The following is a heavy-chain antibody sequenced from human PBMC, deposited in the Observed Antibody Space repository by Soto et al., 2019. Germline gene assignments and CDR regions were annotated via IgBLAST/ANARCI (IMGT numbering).Heavy chain of an antibody. CDR2: IYYSGST. Sequence: PSETLSLTCTVSGGSISSYYWSWIRQPPGKGLEWIGYIYYSGSTNYNPSLKSRVTISVDTSKNQFSLKLSSVTAADTAVYYCASRTTGYYYYYMDVWGKGTTVTVSS. CDR3: ASRTTGYYYYYMDV. D-gene: IGHD1-7*01. V-gene: IGHV4-59*01. CDR1: GGSISSYY. J-gene: IGHJ6*03.